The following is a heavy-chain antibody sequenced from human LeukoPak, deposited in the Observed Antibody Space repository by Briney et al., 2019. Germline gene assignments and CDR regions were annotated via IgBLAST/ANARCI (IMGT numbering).Heavy chain of an antibody. CDR3: ARRTAMGNFGMDV. Sequence: ASVKVSCKASGYTFTSYGISWVRQAPGQGLEWMGIINPSGGSTSYAQKFQGRVTMTRDTSTSTVYMELSSLRSEDTAVYYCARRTAMGNFGMDVWGQGTTVTVSS. J-gene: IGHJ6*02. CDR1: GYTFTSYG. CDR2: INPSGGST. D-gene: IGHD5-18*01. V-gene: IGHV1-46*01.